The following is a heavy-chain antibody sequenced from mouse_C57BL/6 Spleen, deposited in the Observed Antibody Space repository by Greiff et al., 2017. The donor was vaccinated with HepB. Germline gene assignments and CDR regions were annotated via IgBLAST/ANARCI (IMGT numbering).Heavy chain of an antibody. D-gene: IGHD1-1*01. CDR1: GFTFSSYA. CDR3: ASLTTVVASGY. J-gene: IGHJ4*01. CDR2: ISDGGSYT. Sequence: EVQRVESGGGLVKPGGSLKLSCAASGFTFSSYAMSWVRQTPEKRLEWVATISDGGSYTYYPDNVKGRFTISRDNAKNNLYLQMSHLKSEDTAMYYCASLTTVVASGYWGQGTSVTVSS. V-gene: IGHV5-4*01.